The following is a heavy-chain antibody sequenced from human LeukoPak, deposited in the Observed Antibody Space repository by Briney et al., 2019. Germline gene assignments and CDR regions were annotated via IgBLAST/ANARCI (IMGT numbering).Heavy chain of an antibody. CDR2: IIPILGIA. V-gene: IGHV1-69*02. Sequence: VASVKVSCKASGGTFSSYTISWVRQAPGQGLEWMGRIIPILGIANYAQKFQGRVTITADKSTRTAYMELSSLRSEDTAVYYCASGTGGMVYDYWGQGTLVTVSS. J-gene: IGHJ4*02. CDR1: GGTFSSYT. CDR3: ASGTGGMVYDY. D-gene: IGHD3/OR15-3a*01.